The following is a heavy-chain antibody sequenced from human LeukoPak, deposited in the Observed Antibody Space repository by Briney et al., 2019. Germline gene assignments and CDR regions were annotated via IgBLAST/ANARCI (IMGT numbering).Heavy chain of an antibody. CDR2: INPNSGGT. V-gene: IGHV1-2*02. CDR1: GYTFTGYY. Sequence: GASVKVSCKASGYTFTGYYMHWVRQAPGQGLEWMGWINPNSGGTNYAQKFQGRVTMTRDTSISTAHMELSRLRSDDTAVYYCARFLQSSSWYWFDPWGQGTLVTVSS. J-gene: IGHJ5*02. CDR3: ARFLQSSSWYWFDP. D-gene: IGHD6-13*01.